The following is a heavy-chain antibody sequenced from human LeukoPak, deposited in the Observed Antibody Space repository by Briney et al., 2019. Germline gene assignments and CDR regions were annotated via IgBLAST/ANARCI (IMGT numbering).Heavy chain of an antibody. D-gene: IGHD1-26*01. CDR1: GYTFTNYD. Sequence: ASVKVSCKASGYTFTNYDINWVRQATGQGLEWMGWMNPNSGDTGYAEKFRGRVTMTRDTSTNTAYMELTSLTSDDTAIFYCARTGMGGNVWIDSWGQGTLVTVSS. V-gene: IGHV1-8*01. CDR2: MNPNSGDT. J-gene: IGHJ5*01. CDR3: ARTGMGGNVWIDS.